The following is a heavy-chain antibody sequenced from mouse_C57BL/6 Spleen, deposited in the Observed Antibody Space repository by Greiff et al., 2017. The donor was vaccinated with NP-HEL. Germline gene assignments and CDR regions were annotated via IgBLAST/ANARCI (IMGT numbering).Heavy chain of an antibody. CDR3: ASGDGSSLRFAY. V-gene: IGHV2-6*01. J-gene: IGHJ3*01. D-gene: IGHD1-1*01. CDR1: GFSLTSYG. Sequence: VKVVESGPGLVAPSQSLSITCTVSGFSLTSYGVDWVRQSPGKGLEWLGVIWGVGSTNYNSALKSRLSISKDNSKSQVFLKMNSLQTDDTAMYYWASGDGSSLRFAYWGQGTLVTVSA. CDR2: IWGVGST.